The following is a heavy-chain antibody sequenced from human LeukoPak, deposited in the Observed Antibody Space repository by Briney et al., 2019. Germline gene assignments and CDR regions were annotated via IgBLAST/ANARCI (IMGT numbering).Heavy chain of an antibody. V-gene: IGHV3-49*04. CDR2: IRSKAYGGTP. CDR3: TRVIVATKDY. Sequence: GGALRLSCTGSGFTFGDYAMNWVRQAPGKGLEWVGFIRSKAYGGTPEYAASVKGRFTISRDDSKSIAYLQMNSLKTEDTAVYYCTRVIVATKDYWGQGTLVTVSS. D-gene: IGHD5-12*01. CDR1: GFTFGDYA. J-gene: IGHJ4*02.